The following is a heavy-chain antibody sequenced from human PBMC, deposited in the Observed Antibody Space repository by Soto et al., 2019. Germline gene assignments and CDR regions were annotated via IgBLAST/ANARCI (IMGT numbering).Heavy chain of an antibody. CDR1: GFTFGRHA. CDR2: ISGSGGSA. CDR3: AKEPYSDFWSAYYYFDY. J-gene: IGHJ4*02. Sequence: EVQLLESGGGLVQPGGSLRLSCAASGFTFGRHAMIWVRQAPGKGLEWVLAISGSGGSAYYADSVKGRFTISRDNSINTLYLQMNSLRAEDTALYYCAKEPYSDFWSAYYYFDYWGQGTLVTVSS. V-gene: IGHV3-23*01. D-gene: IGHD3-3*01.